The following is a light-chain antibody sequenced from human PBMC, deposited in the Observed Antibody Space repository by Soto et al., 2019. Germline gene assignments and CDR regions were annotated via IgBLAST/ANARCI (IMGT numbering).Light chain of an antibody. V-gene: IGLV2-14*01. J-gene: IGLJ3*02. Sequence: QSALTQPPSASGSPGQSVTISGTGTSSDVGDYNYVSWHQERPGKVPKRMIYEVNNRPSGVSNRFSGSKSGNTASLTISGLQPEDEADYYCLSYTSANTRVFGGGTKVTVL. CDR3: LSYTSANTRV. CDR2: EVN. CDR1: SSDVGDYNY.